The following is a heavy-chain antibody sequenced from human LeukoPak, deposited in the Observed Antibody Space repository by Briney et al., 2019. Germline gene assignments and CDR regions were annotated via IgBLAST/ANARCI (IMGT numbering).Heavy chain of an antibody. D-gene: IGHD6-6*01. V-gene: IGHV1-2*02. CDR3: ARDRWGEKYSSSPGAFDI. CDR1: GYTFTGYY. Sequence: ASVKVSCKASGYTFTGYYMHWVRQAPGQGLEWMGWINPNSGGTNYAQKFQGRVTMTRDTSISTAYMELSRLRSDDTAVYYCARDRWGEKYSSSPGAFDIWGQGTMVTVSS. CDR2: INPNSGGT. J-gene: IGHJ3*02.